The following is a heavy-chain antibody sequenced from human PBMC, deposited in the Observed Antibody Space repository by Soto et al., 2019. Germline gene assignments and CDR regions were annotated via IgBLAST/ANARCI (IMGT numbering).Heavy chain of an antibody. J-gene: IGHJ4*02. D-gene: IGHD6-19*01. Sequence: QMQLPESGSGLVKPSQTLSLTCAVSGGSISSVGYSWSWIRRPPGKGLEWIGYIVHRGSTYYNPSLKSRVTISIDKSMNQFSLDLSSVTAADTAVYYCARGVRTSGRIDYWGQGALVTVSS. V-gene: IGHV4-30-2*01. CDR3: ARGVRTSGRIDY. CDR2: IVHRGST. CDR1: GGSISSVGYS.